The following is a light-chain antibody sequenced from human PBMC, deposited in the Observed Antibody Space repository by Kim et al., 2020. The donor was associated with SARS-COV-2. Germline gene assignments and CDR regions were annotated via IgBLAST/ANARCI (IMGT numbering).Light chain of an antibody. CDR1: QGISNY. J-gene: IGKJ4*01. CDR3: QKYNSALLT. CDR2: AAS. V-gene: IGKV1-27*01. Sequence: SESVGDRVTITCPASQGISNYLVWYQQKPGKGPKLLIYAASTLQSGVPSRFSGSGSGTDFTLTISSLQPEDVATYYCQKYNSALLTFDGGTKVEI.